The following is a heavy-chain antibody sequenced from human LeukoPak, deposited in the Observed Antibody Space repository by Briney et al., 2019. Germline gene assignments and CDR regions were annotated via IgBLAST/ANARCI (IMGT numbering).Heavy chain of an antibody. CDR2: IYYSGSA. D-gene: IGHD1-26*01. CDR3: ARDLIAGATTGWFDP. Sequence: SETLSLTCTVSGGSISSYYWSWIRQPPGKGLEWIGYIYYSGSANYNPSLKSRVTISVDTSKNQFSLKLSSVTAADTAVYYCARDLIAGATTGWFDPWGQGTLVTVSS. J-gene: IGHJ5*02. V-gene: IGHV4-59*01. CDR1: GGSISSYY.